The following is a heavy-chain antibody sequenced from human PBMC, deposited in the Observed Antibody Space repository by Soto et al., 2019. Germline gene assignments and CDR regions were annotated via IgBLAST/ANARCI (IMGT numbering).Heavy chain of an antibody. V-gene: IGHV1-24*01. CDR3: ASMGFSSSWYYYGMDV. CDR1: GYTLTELS. D-gene: IGHD6-13*01. CDR2: FDPEDGET. Sequence: ASVKVSCKVSGYTLTELSMHWVRQTPGKGLEWMGGFDPEDGETIYAQKFQGRVTMTEDTSTDTAYMELSSLRSEDTAVYYCASMGFSSSWYYYGMDVWGQGTTVTVSS. J-gene: IGHJ6*02.